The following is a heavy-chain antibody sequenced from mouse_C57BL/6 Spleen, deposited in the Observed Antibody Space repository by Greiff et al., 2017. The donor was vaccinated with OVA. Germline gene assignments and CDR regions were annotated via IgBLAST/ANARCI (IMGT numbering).Heavy chain of an antibody. CDR2: INYDGSST. J-gene: IGHJ2*01. Sequence: EVMLVESEGGLVQPGSSMKLSCTASGFTFSDYYMAWVRQVPEKGLEWVANINYDGSSTYYLDSLKSRFIISRDNAKNILYLQMSSLKSEDTATYYCARRVMTYFDYWGQGTTLTVSS. CDR1: GFTFSDYY. V-gene: IGHV5-16*01. D-gene: IGHD2-2*01. CDR3: ARRVMTYFDY.